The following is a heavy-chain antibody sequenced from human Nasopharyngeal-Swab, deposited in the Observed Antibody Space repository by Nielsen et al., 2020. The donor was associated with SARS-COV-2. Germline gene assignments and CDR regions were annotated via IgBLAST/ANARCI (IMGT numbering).Heavy chain of an antibody. V-gene: IGHV1-46*01. CDR2: INPSGGST. Sequence: ASVKVSCKASGYTFTSYYMHWVRQAPGQGLEWMGIINPSGGSTSYAQKFRGRVTMTRDTSTSTVYMELSSLRSEDTAVYYCARPTSPYYFDYWGQGTLVTVSS. J-gene: IGHJ4*02. CDR3: ARPTSPYYFDY. CDR1: GYTFTSYY.